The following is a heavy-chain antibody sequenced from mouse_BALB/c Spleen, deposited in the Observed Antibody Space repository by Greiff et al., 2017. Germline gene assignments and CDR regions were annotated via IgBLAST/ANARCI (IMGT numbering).Heavy chain of an antibody. Sequence: EVQVVESGGGLVKPGGSLKLSCAASGFTFSSYAMSWVRQTPEKRLEWVATISSGGSYTYYPDSVKGRFTISRDNAKNTLYLQMSSLRSEDTAMYYCARRDRHFDYWGQGTTLTVSS. CDR1: GFTFSSYA. J-gene: IGHJ2*01. D-gene: IGHD2-14*01. V-gene: IGHV5-9-3*01. CDR2: ISSGGSYT. CDR3: ARRDRHFDY.